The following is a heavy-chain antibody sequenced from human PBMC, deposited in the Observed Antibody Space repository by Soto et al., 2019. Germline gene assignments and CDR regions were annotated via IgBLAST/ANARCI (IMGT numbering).Heavy chain of an antibody. Sequence: SEPLSLTCTVSGGAINTNNYYWGWVRQPPGKGLEWIGSVFYDGTTYYSPSLKSRVTISLATSRTQFSLKLNSVTAADTAGYYCARLVVVSTVPNVWGQGTRVT. CDR1: GGAINTNNYY. D-gene: IGHD4-4*01. CDR3: ARLVVVSTVPNV. J-gene: IGHJ4*02. V-gene: IGHV4-39*01. CDR2: VFYDGTT.